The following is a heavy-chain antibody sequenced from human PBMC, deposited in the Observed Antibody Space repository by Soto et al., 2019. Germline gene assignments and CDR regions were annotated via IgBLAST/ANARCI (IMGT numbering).Heavy chain of an antibody. D-gene: IGHD3-22*01. Sequence: GASVKVSCKASGGTFSSYAISWVRQAPGQGLEWVGGIIPIFGTANYAQKFQGRVTITADESTSTAYMELSSLRSEDTAVYYCTKNLHYYDSSGYYYERSYYYGMDVWGQGTTVTVSS. J-gene: IGHJ6*02. CDR3: TKNLHYYDSSGYYYERSYYYGMDV. V-gene: IGHV1-69*13. CDR2: IIPIFGTA. CDR1: GGTFSSYA.